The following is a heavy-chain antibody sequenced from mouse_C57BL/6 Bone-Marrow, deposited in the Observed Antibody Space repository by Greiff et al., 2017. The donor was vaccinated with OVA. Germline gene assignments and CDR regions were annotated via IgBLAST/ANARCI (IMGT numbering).Heavy chain of an antibody. Sequence: QVQLKESGAELVRPGASVTLSCKASGYTFTDYEMHWVKQTPVHGLEWIGAIDPETGGTAYNQKFKGKAILTADKSSSTAYMELRSLTSEDSAVYYCTREGGTLYFDVWGTGTTVTVSS. J-gene: IGHJ1*03. D-gene: IGHD1-1*02. V-gene: IGHV1-15*01. CDR3: TREGGTLYFDV. CDR2: IDPETGGT. CDR1: GYTFTDYE.